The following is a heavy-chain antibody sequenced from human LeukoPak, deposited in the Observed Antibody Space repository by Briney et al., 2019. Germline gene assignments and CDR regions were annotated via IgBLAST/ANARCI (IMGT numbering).Heavy chain of an antibody. CDR2: IYYSGST. V-gene: IGHV4-28*01. Sequence: PSETLSLTCAVSGYSISSSNWWGWIRQPPGKGLEWIGHIYYSGSTYYSPSLKSRVTMSVDTSKNQFSLKLSSLTAVDTAVYYCARRSAVAAYFDYWGQGTLVTVSS. J-gene: IGHJ4*02. CDR3: ARRSAVAAYFDY. CDR1: GYSISSSNW. D-gene: IGHD6-19*01.